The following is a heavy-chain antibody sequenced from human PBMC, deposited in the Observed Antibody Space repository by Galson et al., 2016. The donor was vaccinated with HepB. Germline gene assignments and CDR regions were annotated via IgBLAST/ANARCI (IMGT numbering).Heavy chain of an antibody. CDR2: TYYRSMWYY. J-gene: IGHJ6*02. CDR1: GDSVSTDSAT. CDR3: ARGPHLKYHGMDV. V-gene: IGHV6-1*01. Sequence: CAISGDSVSTDSATWNWIRQSPSRGLEWLGRTYYRSMWYYDYAVSLKGRIIINPDTSKNQFSLQLSSVTPEDTAVYYCARGPHLKYHGMDVWGQGNPGHRLL.